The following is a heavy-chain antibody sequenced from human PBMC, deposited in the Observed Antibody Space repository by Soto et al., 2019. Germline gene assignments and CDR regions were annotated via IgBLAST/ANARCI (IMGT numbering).Heavy chain of an antibody. D-gene: IGHD1-26*01. V-gene: IGHV4-34*01. Sequence: SETLSLTCDVYGGSFSGYIWTWIRQTPGKGLQWIGQINHSGSANYNPSLKSRVTISVHTSNSQFSLELNSVTTADTAVYYCARGLISGSHYSGGWYYFDSWGQGTQVTAPQ. CDR3: ARGLISGSHYSGGWYYFDS. J-gene: IGHJ4*02. CDR1: GGSFSGYI. CDR2: INHSGSA.